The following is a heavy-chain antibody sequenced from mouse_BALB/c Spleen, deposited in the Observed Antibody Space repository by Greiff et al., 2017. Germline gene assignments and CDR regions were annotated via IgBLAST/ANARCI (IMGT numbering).Heavy chain of an antibody. CDR1: GFNIKDTY. Sequence: EVQLQQSGAELVKPGASVKLSCTASGFNIKDTYMHWVKQRPEQGLEWIGRIDPANGNTKYDPKFQGKATITADTSSNTAYLQLSSLTSEDTAVYYCARSGYRYDKNFDYWGQGTTLTVSS. CDR2: IDPANGNT. V-gene: IGHV14-3*02. J-gene: IGHJ2*01. CDR3: ARSGYRYDKNFDY. D-gene: IGHD2-14*01.